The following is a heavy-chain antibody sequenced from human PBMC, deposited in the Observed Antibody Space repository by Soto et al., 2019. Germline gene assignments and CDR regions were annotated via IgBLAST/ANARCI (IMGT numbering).Heavy chain of an antibody. CDR1: GGSIRSGSYY. CDR2: ISYSGST. V-gene: IGHV4-31*03. D-gene: IGHD6-6*01. Sequence: PSGTLSLTCTVSGGSIRSGSYYWSWSRQRPGQGLEGFGYISYSGSTYYSPSLKRRLTISADTSKNQFALRLSSVTAAHTAVSFCAQWQRSVRSPSPGNWFDTWRQGTLVTVSS. J-gene: IGHJ5*02. CDR3: AQWQRSVRSPSPGNWFDT.